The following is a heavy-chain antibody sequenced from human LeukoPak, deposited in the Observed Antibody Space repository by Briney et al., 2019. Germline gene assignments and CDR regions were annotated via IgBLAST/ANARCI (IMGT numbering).Heavy chain of an antibody. J-gene: IGHJ4*02. V-gene: IGHV1-2*06. CDR2: INPNSGGT. D-gene: IGHD2-15*01. Sequence: GASVKVSCKASGYTFTGYYMHWVRQAPGQGLEWMGRINPNSGGTNYAQKFQGRVTMTRDTSISTAYMELSRLRSDETAVYYCATVYCSGGSCYERFDYWGQGTLVTVSS. CDR1: GYTFTGYY. CDR3: ATVYCSGGSCYERFDY.